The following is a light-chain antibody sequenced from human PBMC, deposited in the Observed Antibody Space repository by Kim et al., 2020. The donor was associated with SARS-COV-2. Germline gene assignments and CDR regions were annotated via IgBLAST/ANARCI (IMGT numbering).Light chain of an antibody. CDR2: VDSDGSH. J-gene: IGLJ2*01. CDR1: SGHSTYA. V-gene: IGLV4-69*01. CDR3: LTWGPGIRV. Sequence: QPVLTQSPSASASLGTSVKLTCTLSSGHSTYAIAWHQQLPEKGPRYLMNVDSDGSHTRGDGIPDRFSGSSSGAERHLTISSLQPEDEADYYCLTWGPGIRVFGGGTQLTV.